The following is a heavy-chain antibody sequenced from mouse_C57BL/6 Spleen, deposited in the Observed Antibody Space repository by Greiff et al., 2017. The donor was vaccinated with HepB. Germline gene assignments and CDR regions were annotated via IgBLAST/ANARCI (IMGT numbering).Heavy chain of an antibody. CDR1: GYTFTSYW. CDR2: IDPSDSYT. V-gene: IGHV1-69*01. D-gene: IGHD2-1*01. CDR3: ARRDGNYPDY. Sequence: QVQLQQPGAELVMPGASVKLSCKASGYTFTSYWMHWVKQRPGQGLEWIGEIDPSDSYTNYNQKFKGKSTLTVDKSSSTAYMQLSSLPSEDSAVYYCARRDGNYPDYWGQGTTLTVSS. J-gene: IGHJ2*01.